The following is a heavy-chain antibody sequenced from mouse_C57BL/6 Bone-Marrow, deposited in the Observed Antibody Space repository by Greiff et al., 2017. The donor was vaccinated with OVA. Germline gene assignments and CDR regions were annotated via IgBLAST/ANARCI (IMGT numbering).Heavy chain of an antibody. J-gene: IGHJ4*01. Sequence: VQLQQSGPELVKPGASVKISCKASGYTFTDYYMNWVKQSHGKSLEWIGDINPNNGGTSYTQKFKGKATLTVDKSSSTAYMELRSLTSEDSAVYYCARGTGAYAMDYWGQGTSVTVSS. V-gene: IGHV1-26*01. CDR3: ARGTGAYAMDY. CDR1: GYTFTDYY. CDR2: INPNNGGT. D-gene: IGHD4-1*01.